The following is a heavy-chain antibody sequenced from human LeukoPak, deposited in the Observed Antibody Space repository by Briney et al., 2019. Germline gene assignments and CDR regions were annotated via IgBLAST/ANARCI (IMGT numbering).Heavy chain of an antibody. CDR2: IYYSGST. D-gene: IGHD4-23*01. V-gene: IGHV4-59*01. CDR1: GGSMSGYF. J-gene: IGHJ3*02. Sequence: SETLSLTCTVPGGSMSGYFGSWIRQPPGKGLEWIGYIYYSGSTNYNPSLQSRVTISVDTSKNQFSLKLSSVTAADTAVYYCARHYGGYSAGAFDIWGQGTMVTVSS. CDR3: ARHYGGYSAGAFDI.